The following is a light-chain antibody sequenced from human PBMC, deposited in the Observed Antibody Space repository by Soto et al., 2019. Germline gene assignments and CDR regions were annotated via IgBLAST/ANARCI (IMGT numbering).Light chain of an antibody. J-gene: IGLJ3*02. CDR3: QSYDTSLSAWV. Sequence: QAVVTQPPSVSGAPGQRVTISCTGSSSNIGAGYDVHWYQQLPGTAPKLLISGNSNRPSGVPDRFSGSKSGTSASLAVAGLQAEDEADYYCQSYDTSLSAWVFGGGTKLTVL. CDR2: GNS. V-gene: IGLV1-40*01. CDR1: SSNIGAGYD.